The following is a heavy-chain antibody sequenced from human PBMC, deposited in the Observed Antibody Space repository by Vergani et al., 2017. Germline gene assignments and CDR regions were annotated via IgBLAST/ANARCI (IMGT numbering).Heavy chain of an antibody. CDR3: AKGGLGCTNGVCYFRQSDFDY. Sequence: QVQLVQSGAEVKKPGSSVKVSCKASGGTFSSYAISWVRQAPGQGLEWMGGIIPIFGTANYAQKFQGRVTITADESTSTAYMELSSLRSEDTAVYYCAKGGLGCTNGVCYFRQSDFDYWGQGTLVTVSS. V-gene: IGHV1-69*13. D-gene: IGHD2-8*01. CDR2: IIPIFGTA. CDR1: GGTFSSYA. J-gene: IGHJ4*02.